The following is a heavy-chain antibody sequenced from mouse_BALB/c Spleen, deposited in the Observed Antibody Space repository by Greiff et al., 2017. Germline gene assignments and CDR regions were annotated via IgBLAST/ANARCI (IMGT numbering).Heavy chain of an antibody. Sequence: VQLKESGPELVKPGASVKVSCKASGYAFTSYNMYWVKQSHGKNLEWIGYIDPYNGGTSYNQKFKGKATLTVDKSSSTAYMHLNSLTSEDSAVYYCARDSSGYRFAYWGQGTLVTVSA. CDR1: GYAFTSYN. CDR2: IDPYNGGT. J-gene: IGHJ3*01. D-gene: IGHD3-2*01. CDR3: ARDSSGYRFAY. V-gene: IGHV1S135*01.